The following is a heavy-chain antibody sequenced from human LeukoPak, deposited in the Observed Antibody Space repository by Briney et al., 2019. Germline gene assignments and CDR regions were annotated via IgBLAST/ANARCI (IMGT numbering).Heavy chain of an antibody. Sequence: GASVKVSCKASGYTFTSYYMHWVRQAHGQGLEWMGIINPSGGSTSYAQKFQGRVTMARDTSTSTVYMELSSLRSEDTAVYYCARDLLAGQGLYDREEDGFDPWGQGTLVTVSS. V-gene: IGHV1-46*01. CDR3: ARDLLAGQGLYDREEDGFDP. D-gene: IGHD3-22*01. J-gene: IGHJ5*02. CDR1: GYTFTSYY. CDR2: INPSGGST.